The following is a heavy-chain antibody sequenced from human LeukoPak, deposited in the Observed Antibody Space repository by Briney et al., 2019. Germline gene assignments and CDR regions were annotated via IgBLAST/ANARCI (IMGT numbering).Heavy chain of an antibody. J-gene: IGHJ2*01. CDR2: IYYSGST. V-gene: IGHV4-39*01. Sequence: PSETLSLTCTVSGXSISSSSYYWGWIRQPPGKGLEWIGSIYYSGSTYYNPSLKSRVTISVDTSKNQFSLKLSSVTAADTAVYYCARLTGILRRAYSYGPGGYFDLWGRGTLVTVSS. CDR3: ARLTGILRRAYSYGPGGYFDL. CDR1: GXSISSSSYY. D-gene: IGHD5-18*01.